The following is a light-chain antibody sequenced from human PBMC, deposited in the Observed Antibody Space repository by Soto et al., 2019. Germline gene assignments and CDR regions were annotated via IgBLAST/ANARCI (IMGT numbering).Light chain of an antibody. CDR3: AAWHDSLNGHV. CDR1: RSNIGTSS. Sequence: QSVLTQPHSASGTPGDGVSISCTRRRSNIGTSSVHWFQQLPGTAPKLLISTTNQRPSGVPERFSGSKSGTSASLAISWLQSEDEADNSCAAWHDSLNGHVFGTGT. J-gene: IGLJ1*01. V-gene: IGLV1-44*01. CDR2: TTN.